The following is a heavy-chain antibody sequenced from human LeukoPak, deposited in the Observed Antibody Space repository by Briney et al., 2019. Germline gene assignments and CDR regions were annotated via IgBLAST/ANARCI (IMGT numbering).Heavy chain of an antibody. CDR1: GGSFSGYY. CDR2: SYHRGIT. CDR3: TRDRELGY. V-gene: IGHV4-59*01. Sequence: PSETLSLTCAVYGGSFSGYYWGWIRQPPGKGLEWIGWSYHRGITSYSSSLKSRVAISVDTSKNQFSLKLTSVTAADTAVYYCTRDRELGYWGQGALVTVSS. J-gene: IGHJ4*02. D-gene: IGHD1-1*01.